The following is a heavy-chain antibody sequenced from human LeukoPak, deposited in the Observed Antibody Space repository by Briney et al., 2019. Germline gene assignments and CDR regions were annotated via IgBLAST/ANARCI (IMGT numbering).Heavy chain of an antibody. D-gene: IGHD2-2*01. J-gene: IGHJ4*02. CDR3: ARAGQGYCTSAGCFLSLDY. V-gene: IGHV4-59*12. Sequence: PSETLSLTCTVSGGSISGYYWSWIRQPPGKGLEWIGYIYYSGSTNYSPSLKSRVTMSVDTSKNQFSLKLTSVTAADTAVYYCARAGQGYCTSAGCFLSLDYWGQGTLVTVSS. CDR2: IYYSGST. CDR1: GGSISGYY.